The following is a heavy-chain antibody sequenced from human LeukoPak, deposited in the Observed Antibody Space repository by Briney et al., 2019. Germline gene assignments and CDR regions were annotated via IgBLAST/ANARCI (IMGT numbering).Heavy chain of an antibody. V-gene: IGHV3-23*01. Sequence: GGSLRLFCAASGFTFSSYAMSWVRQAPGRGLEWVSSISGSGGSTYYADSVKGRSTISRDNSKNTLYLQMNSLRAEDTAVYYCAKDPDGPFDYWGQGTLVTVSS. CDR3: AKDPDGPFDY. CDR1: GFTFSSYA. J-gene: IGHJ4*02. CDR2: ISGSGGST. D-gene: IGHD5-24*01.